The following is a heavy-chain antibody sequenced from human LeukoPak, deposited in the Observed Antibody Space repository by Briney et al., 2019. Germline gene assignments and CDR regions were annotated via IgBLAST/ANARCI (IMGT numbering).Heavy chain of an antibody. CDR3: ARLGYSVSWTDC. Sequence: SETLSLTCTVSGGSISSTSHYWGWIRQPPGKGLEWIGSIYYSGSTYYNPSLKSRVTISVDTSKNQFSLRLSSVTAADMAVYFCARLGYSVSWTDCWGQGTLVTVSS. CDR1: GGSISSTSHY. D-gene: IGHD6-13*01. CDR2: IYYSGST. V-gene: IGHV4-39*01. J-gene: IGHJ4*02.